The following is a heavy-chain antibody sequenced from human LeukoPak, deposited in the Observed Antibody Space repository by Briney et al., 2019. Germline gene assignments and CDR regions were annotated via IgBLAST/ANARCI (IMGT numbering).Heavy chain of an antibody. CDR2: MNPNSGNT. J-gene: IGHJ4*02. CDR1: GYTFTSYD. V-gene: IGHV1-8*01. Sequence: ASVKVSCKASGYTFTSYDINWVRQATGQGLEWMGWMNPNSGNTGYAQKFQGRVTMTRNTSISTAYTELSSLRSEDTAVYYCARGPERSVVVPAAIAYWGQGTLVTVSS. D-gene: IGHD2-2*02. CDR3: ARGPERSVVVPAAIAY.